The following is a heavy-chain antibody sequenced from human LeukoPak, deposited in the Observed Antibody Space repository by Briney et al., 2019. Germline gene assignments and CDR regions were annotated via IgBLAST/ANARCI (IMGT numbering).Heavy chain of an antibody. Sequence: GESLKISCKGSGYSFTSYGIGWVRQMPGKGLEWMGIIYPGDSDTRYSPSFQGQVTISANESISTAYLQWSSLKASDTAMYYCARRSAFEGILDYWGQGTLVTVSS. J-gene: IGHJ4*02. D-gene: IGHD3-3*02. CDR2: IYPGDSDT. CDR1: GYSFTSYG. V-gene: IGHV5-51*01. CDR3: ARRSAFEGILDY.